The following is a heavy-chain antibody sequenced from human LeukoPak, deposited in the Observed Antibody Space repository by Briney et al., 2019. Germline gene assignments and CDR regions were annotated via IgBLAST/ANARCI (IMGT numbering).Heavy chain of an antibody. Sequence: ASVKVSCKASGYTFTDSYMHWVRQAPGQGLEWMGWINPKTGGTNYAQRFQGRVTMTRDTSIRTAYMELNSLRSDDTAVYYCARDGRLTIFVRGIITEGSPPKNWGQGTLSPSPQ. J-gene: IGHJ4*02. V-gene: IGHV1-2*02. CDR2: INPKTGGT. CDR1: GYTFTDSY. D-gene: IGHD3-10*01. CDR3: ARDGRLTIFVRGIITEGSPPKN.